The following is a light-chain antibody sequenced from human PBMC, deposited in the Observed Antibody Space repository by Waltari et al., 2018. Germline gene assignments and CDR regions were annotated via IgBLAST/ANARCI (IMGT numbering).Light chain of an antibody. CDR1: RANNGHNV. CDR2: YDD. CDR3: AAWDDSLNGVV. V-gene: IGLV1-36*01. Sequence: QSLLTQPPSVSEAPGQRVTISCSGSRANNGHNVLNCYQQSPGKPPKLLIYYDDLLPSGVSDRFSGSKSGTSASLAISGLQSEDEADYYCAAWDDSLNGVVFGGGTKLTVL. J-gene: IGLJ3*02.